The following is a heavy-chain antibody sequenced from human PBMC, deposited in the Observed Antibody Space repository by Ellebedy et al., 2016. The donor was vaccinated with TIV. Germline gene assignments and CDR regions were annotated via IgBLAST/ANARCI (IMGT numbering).Heavy chain of an antibody. CDR3: ARHGVEVYYYYGMDV. Sequence: GESLKISCKGSGYSFTSYWISWVRQMPGKGLEWMGRIDPSDSYTNYSPSFQGHVTISADKSISTAYLQWSSLKASDTAMYYCARHGVEVYYYYGMDVWGQGTTVTVSS. V-gene: IGHV5-10-1*01. CDR1: GYSFTSYW. D-gene: IGHD5-24*01. CDR2: IDPSDSYT. J-gene: IGHJ6*02.